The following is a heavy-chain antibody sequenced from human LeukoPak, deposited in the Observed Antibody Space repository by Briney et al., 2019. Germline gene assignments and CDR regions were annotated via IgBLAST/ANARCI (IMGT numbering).Heavy chain of an antibody. CDR3: ARGPTMIVVGLEYYFDY. Sequence: GGSLRLSCAASGFTFSSYWMSWVRQAPGKGLECVANIKQDGSEKYYVDSVKGRFTISRDNAKNSLYLQMNSLRAEDTAVYYCARGPTMIVVGLEYYFDYWGQGTLVTVSS. J-gene: IGHJ4*02. D-gene: IGHD3-22*01. CDR2: IKQDGSEK. V-gene: IGHV3-7*01. CDR1: GFTFSSYW.